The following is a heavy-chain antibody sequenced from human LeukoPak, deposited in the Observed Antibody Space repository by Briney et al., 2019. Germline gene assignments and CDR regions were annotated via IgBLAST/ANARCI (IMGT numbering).Heavy chain of an antibody. D-gene: IGHD2-15*01. V-gene: IGHV4-59*01. CDR3: ARGGMGGSLFDY. Sequence: PSETLSLTCTVSGGSISSYYWSWRRQPPGKGLEWIGYIYYSGSTNYNPSLKSRVTISVDTSKNQFSLKLSSVTAADTAVYYCARGGMGGSLFDYWGQGTLVTVSS. J-gene: IGHJ4*02. CDR1: GGSISSYY. CDR2: IYYSGST.